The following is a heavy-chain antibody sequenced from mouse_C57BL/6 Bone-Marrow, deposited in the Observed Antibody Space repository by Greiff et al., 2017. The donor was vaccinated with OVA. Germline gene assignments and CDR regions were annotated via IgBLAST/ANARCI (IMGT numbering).Heavy chain of an antibody. CDR1: GFTFSNYW. Sequence: EVKLVESGGGLVQPGGSMKLSCVASGFTFSNYWMNWVRQSPETGLEWVAQIRLKSDNYATHYAESVKGRFTISRDDSKSSVYLQMNNLRAEDTGIYYCTGWIYYDYDVDDWGQGTTLTVSS. CDR2: IRLKSDNYAT. J-gene: IGHJ2*01. D-gene: IGHD2-4*01. V-gene: IGHV6-3*01. CDR3: TGWIYYDYDVDD.